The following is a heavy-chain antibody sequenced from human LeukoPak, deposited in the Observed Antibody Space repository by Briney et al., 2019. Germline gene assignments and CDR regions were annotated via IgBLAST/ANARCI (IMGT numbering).Heavy chain of an antibody. CDR3: AREFWSGYYRYYYMDV. J-gene: IGHJ6*03. CDR1: GGSFSGYY. CDR2: INHSGST. Sequence: PSETLSLTCAVYGGSFSGYYWSWIRQPPGKGLEWIGEINHSGSTNYNPSLKSRVTISVDTSKNQFSLKLSSVTAADTAVYYCAREFWSGYYRYYYMDVWGKGTTVTVSS. D-gene: IGHD3-3*01. V-gene: IGHV4-34*01.